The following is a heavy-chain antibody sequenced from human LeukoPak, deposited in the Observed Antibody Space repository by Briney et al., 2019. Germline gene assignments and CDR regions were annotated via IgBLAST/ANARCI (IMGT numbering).Heavy chain of an antibody. CDR2: ISAYYGDT. D-gene: IGHD4-17*01. V-gene: IGHV1-18*01. Sequence: ASVKVSCKTSGYIFGHNGISWVRQAPGQGPEWMGWISAYYGDTKYAQKFQGRVTMTRDTSTSTVYMELRSLRSDDTAVYYCARTPADFNTVTPADVRYWGQGTLVTVSS. CDR1: GYIFGHNG. J-gene: IGHJ4*02. CDR3: ARTPADFNTVTPADVRY.